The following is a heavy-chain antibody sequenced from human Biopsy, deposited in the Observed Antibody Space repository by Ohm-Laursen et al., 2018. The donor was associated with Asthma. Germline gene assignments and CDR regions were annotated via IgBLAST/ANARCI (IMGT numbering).Heavy chain of an antibody. V-gene: IGHV4-31*02. Sequence: LRLSCSASGFTVSRDYMFWVRQAPGKGLEWIGFIYYSGSTYYNPSLKSRVSISIDTSKNQFSLKLSSVTAADTAVYYCARAQDYYDSRGYYRSFDYWGQGTLVTVSS. D-gene: IGHD3-22*01. J-gene: IGHJ4*02. CDR3: ARAQDYYDSRGYYRSFDY. CDR2: IYYSGST. CDR1: GFTVSRDY.